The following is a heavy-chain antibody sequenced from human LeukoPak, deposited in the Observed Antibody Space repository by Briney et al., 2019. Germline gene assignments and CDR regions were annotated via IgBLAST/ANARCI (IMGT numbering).Heavy chain of an antibody. V-gene: IGHV3-11*04. D-gene: IGHD1-26*01. CDR2: ISSSGSTI. CDR1: GFTFSDYY. CDR3: ARDRVGADFYNWFDP. J-gene: IGHJ5*02. Sequence: PGGSLRLSCAASGFTFSDYYMSWIRQAPGKGLEWLSYISSSGSTIYYADSVKGRFTISRDNAKNSLYLQMNSLRAEDTAVYYCARDRVGADFYNWFDPWGQGTLVTVSS.